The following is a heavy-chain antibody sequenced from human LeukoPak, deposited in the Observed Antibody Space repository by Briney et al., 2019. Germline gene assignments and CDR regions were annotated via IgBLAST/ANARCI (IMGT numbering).Heavy chain of an antibody. J-gene: IGHJ3*02. Sequence: SETLSLTCTVSGGSISSSSYYWGWIRQPPGKGLEWIGSIYYSGSTYYNPSLKSRVTISVDTSKNQFSLKLSSVTAADTAVYYCARAPKKGITMIVVPEWGAFDIWGQGTMVTVSS. D-gene: IGHD3-22*01. CDR1: GGSISSSSYY. CDR2: IYYSGST. CDR3: ARAPKKGITMIVVPEWGAFDI. V-gene: IGHV4-39*07.